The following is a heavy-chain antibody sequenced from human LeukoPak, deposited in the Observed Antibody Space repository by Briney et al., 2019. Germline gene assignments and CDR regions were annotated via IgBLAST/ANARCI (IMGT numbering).Heavy chain of an antibody. D-gene: IGHD5-24*01. CDR3: ARDRYGDGFAHLDY. V-gene: IGHV1-2*02. Sequence: ASVKVSCKASGYTFTGYYMHWVRQAPGQGLEWMGWINPNSGGTNYAQKFQGRVTMTRDTSISTAYMELSRLTSDDTAVYYCARDRYGDGFAHLDYWGQGALVTVSS. CDR2: INPNSGGT. J-gene: IGHJ4*02. CDR1: GYTFTGYY.